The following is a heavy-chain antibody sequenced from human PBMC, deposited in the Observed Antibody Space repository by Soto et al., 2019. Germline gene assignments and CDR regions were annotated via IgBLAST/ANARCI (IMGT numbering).Heavy chain of an antibody. CDR3: ARYSSSSRGGSGGMDV. V-gene: IGHV4-4*02. CDR1: GGSISSSNW. CDR2: IYHSGST. Sequence: SETLFLTCAVSGGSISSSNWWSWVRQPPGKGLEWVGEIYHSGSTNYNPSLKSRVTISVDKSKNQFSLKLSSVTAADTAVYYCARYSSSSRGGSGGMDVWGQGTTVTVSS. D-gene: IGHD6-13*01. J-gene: IGHJ6*02.